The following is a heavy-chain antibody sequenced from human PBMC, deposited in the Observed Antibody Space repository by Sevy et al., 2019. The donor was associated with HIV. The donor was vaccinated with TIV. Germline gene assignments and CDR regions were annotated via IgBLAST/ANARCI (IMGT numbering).Heavy chain of an antibody. Sequence: SETLSLTCAVSGYSISSGYYWGWIRQPPGKGLEWIGSIYHSGSTYYNPSLKSRVTISVDTSKNQFSLKLSSVTAADTAVYYCARHEHDFWSGSWFDPWGQGTLVTVSS. CDR3: ARHEHDFWSGSWFDP. V-gene: IGHV4-38-2*01. CDR2: IYHSGST. CDR1: GYSISSGYY. J-gene: IGHJ5*02. D-gene: IGHD3-3*01.